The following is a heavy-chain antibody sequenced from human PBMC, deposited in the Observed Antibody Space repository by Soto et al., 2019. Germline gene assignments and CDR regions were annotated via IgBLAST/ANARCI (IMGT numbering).Heavy chain of an antibody. J-gene: IGHJ4*02. CDR2: IIPIFGTA. D-gene: IGHD2-15*01. CDR1: GGTFSSYA. V-gene: IGHV1-69*01. Sequence: QVQLVQSGAEVKKPGSSVKVSCKASGGTFSSYAISWVRQAPGQGLEWMGGIIPIFGTANYAQKFQGRVTINADESTSTAYMELSSLRSEDTAVYYCASPNLRGGRAYYFDYWGQGTLVTVSS. CDR3: ASPNLRGGRAYYFDY.